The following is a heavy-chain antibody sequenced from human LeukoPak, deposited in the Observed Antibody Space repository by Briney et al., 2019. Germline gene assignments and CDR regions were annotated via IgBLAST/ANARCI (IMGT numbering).Heavy chain of an antibody. CDR1: GGSISSYY. J-gene: IGHJ4*02. Sequence: PSETLSLTCTVSGGSISSYYWSWIRQPPGKGLEWIGYIYYSGSTNYNPSLKTRVTMSVDTSKNQFSLKLSSVTAADTAVYYCARDRGGSSSGYYQDYWGQGTLVTVSS. D-gene: IGHD3-22*01. V-gene: IGHV4-59*12. CDR3: ARDRGGSSSGYYQDY. CDR2: IYYSGST.